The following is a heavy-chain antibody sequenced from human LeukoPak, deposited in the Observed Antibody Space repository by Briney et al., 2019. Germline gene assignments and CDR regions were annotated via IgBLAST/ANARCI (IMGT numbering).Heavy chain of an antibody. V-gene: IGHV3-30*04. CDR3: ARDSSGSWPNWFDP. CDR2: ISYDGKSN. D-gene: IGHD6-13*01. J-gene: IGHJ5*02. Sequence: PGGSLRLSCAASGFTFSTYTMQWVRQAPGKGLELLAVISYDGKSNYYADSVKGRFTIYRDNSKNTLYLQMNSLRGEDTAVYYCARDSSGSWPNWFDPWGQGTLVTVSS. CDR1: GFTFSTYT.